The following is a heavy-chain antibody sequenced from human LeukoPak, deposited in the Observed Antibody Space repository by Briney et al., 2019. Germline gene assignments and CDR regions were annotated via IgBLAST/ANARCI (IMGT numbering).Heavy chain of an antibody. V-gene: IGHV4-39*01. Sequence: SETLSLTCTVSGGSISSSSYYRGWIRQPPGKGLEWIGSIYYSGSTYYNPSLKSRVTISVDTSKNQFSLKLSSVTAADTAVYYCASPGSSGSYFDYWGQGTLVTVSS. J-gene: IGHJ4*02. CDR3: ASPGSSGSYFDY. CDR2: IYYSGST. CDR1: GGSISSSSYY. D-gene: IGHD3-22*01.